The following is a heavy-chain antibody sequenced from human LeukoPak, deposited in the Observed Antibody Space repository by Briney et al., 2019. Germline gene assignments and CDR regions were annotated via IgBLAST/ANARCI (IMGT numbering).Heavy chain of an antibody. CDR3: AKGRLDYGDYYVDD. V-gene: IGHV3-23*01. CDR1: GFTFSNYG. D-gene: IGHD2-21*02. Sequence: GGSLRLSCAASGFTFSNYGMSWVRQAPGKGLEWVSVTSGSGGTTYYADSVKGRFTISRDNSKNTLYLQMNSLRAEDTSLYYCAKGRLDYGDYYVDDWGQGTLVTVSS. CDR2: TSGSGGTT. J-gene: IGHJ4*02.